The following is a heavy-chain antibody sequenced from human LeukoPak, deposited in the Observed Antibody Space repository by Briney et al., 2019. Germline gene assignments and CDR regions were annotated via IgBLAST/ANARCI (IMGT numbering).Heavy chain of an antibody. CDR3: ARGAYRRGDY. J-gene: IGHJ4*02. Sequence: SETLSLTCAVYGGSFSGYYWSWIRQPPGKGLEWIGEINHSGSTNYNPSLKSRVTISVDTSKNQFSLKLSSVTAADTAVHYCARGAYRRGDYWGQGTLVTVSS. D-gene: IGHD3-16*01. V-gene: IGHV4-34*01. CDR1: GGSFSGYY. CDR2: INHSGST.